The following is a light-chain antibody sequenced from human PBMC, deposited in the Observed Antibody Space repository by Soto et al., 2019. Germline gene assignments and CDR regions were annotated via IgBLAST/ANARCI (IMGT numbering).Light chain of an antibody. CDR3: QQYYSYPPT. CDR2: AAS. J-gene: IGKJ1*01. Sequence: IQMTQSPSTLPASVGDRVTMTCRASQGISSYLAWYQQKPGKAPKLLIYAASTLQSGVPSRFSGSGSGTDFTLTISCLQSEDFATYYCQQYYSYPPTFGQGTKVDIK. V-gene: IGKV1-8*01. CDR1: QGISSY.